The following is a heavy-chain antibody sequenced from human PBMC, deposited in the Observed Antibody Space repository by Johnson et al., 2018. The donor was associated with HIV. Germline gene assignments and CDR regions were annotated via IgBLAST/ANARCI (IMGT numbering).Heavy chain of an antibody. CDR3: ARTTIFGVVINDAFDI. D-gene: IGHD3-3*01. CDR2: ISYDGSNK. Sequence: QVQLVESGGGVFQPGRSLRLSCAASGFTFSTYAMHWVRQAPGKGLEWVAVISYDGSNKYYADSVKGRFTISRDNSKNTLYLQMNSLRAEDTAGYYCARTTIFGVVINDAFDIWGQVTMVTVSS. J-gene: IGHJ3*02. CDR1: GFTFSTYA. V-gene: IGHV3-30-3*01.